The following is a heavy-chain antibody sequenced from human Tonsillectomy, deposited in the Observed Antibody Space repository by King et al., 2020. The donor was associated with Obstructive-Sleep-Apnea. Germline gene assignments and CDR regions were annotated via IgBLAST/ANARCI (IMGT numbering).Heavy chain of an antibody. D-gene: IGHD6-13*01. J-gene: IGHJ4*02. Sequence: ITLKESGPTLVKPTQTLTLTCSFSGFSFTTGGVAVAWIRQPPGKALDGLALIYWDGDKRYRPSLKSRLTITRDTSKKQVVLTMTDMDPLDTATYFCAHRSIAAAGRYYFDYWGQGTLVTVSS. CDR1: GFSFTTGGVA. CDR3: AHRSIAAAGRYYFDY. V-gene: IGHV2-5*02. CDR2: IYWDGDK.